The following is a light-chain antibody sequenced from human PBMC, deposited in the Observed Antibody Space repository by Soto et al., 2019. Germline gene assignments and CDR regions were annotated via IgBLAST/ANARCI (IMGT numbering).Light chain of an antibody. CDR3: HQRSNWPQT. V-gene: IGKV3-11*01. Sequence: EIVLTQSPATLSLSPGERATLSCRASQSVSSYLAWYQQKPGQAPRLLIYDAPNRATGIPARFSGSGSGTDFTLTISSLEPEDFAVYYCHQRSNWPQTFGQGTKVEL. CDR2: DAP. J-gene: IGKJ1*01. CDR1: QSVSSY.